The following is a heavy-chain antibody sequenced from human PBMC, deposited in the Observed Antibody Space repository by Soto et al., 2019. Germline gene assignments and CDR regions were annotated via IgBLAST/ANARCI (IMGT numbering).Heavy chain of an antibody. V-gene: IGHV3-7*01. CDR2: ILPDGSQK. J-gene: IGHJ4*02. CDR3: ARARPHDYGPLDY. Sequence: EVHLVDSGGGLVQPGGSLRLSCAASGFTFSDYWMNWVRQAPGKGLEWVANILPDGSQKYYLDSLRGRFTVSRYNAKNSLYLQIDRLRPDDTAVYYCARARPHDYGPLDYWGQGILVTVSS. D-gene: IGHD3-10*01. CDR1: GFTFSDYW.